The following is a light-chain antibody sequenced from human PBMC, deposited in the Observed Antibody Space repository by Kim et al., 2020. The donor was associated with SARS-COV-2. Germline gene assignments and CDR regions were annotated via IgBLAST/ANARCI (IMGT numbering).Light chain of an antibody. J-gene: IGLJ3*02. V-gene: IGLV2-14*01. Sequence: QSALTQPASVSGSPGQSITIPCTGTSSDVGGYNYVSWYQQHPRKAPKLMIYEVSNRPSGVSNRFSGSKSGNTASLTISGLQAEDEADYYCSSYTSSSTRVFGGGTQLTVL. CDR3: SSYTSSSTRV. CDR1: SSDVGGYNY. CDR2: EVS.